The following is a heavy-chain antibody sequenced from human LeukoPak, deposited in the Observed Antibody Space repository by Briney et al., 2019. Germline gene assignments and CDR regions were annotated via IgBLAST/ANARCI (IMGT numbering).Heavy chain of an antibody. J-gene: IGHJ6*02. CDR1: GFTFDDYA. D-gene: IGHD3-10*01. CDR3: AKERTMVRGVLDV. Sequence: GRSLRLSCAASGFTFDDYAMHWVRQAPGKGLEWVSGISWNSGSIGYADSVKGRFTISRDNAKNSLYLQMNSLRAEDTALYYCAKERTMVRGVLDVRGQGTTVTVSS. V-gene: IGHV3-9*01. CDR2: ISWNSGSI.